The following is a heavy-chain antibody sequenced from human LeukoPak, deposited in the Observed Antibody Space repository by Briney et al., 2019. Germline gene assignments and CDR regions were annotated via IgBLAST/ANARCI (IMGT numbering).Heavy chain of an antibody. D-gene: IGHD5-18*01. Sequence: GGSLRHSCAASGFTFDDYAMHWVRQAPGKGLEWVSAMRGSSGTTYYADSVQGRFTISRDNSKNTLYLQMNSLRAEDTAVYYCARSSMVTWPFDYWGQGTLVTVTS. CDR3: ARSSMVTWPFDY. V-gene: IGHV3-23*01. CDR1: GFTFDDYA. J-gene: IGHJ4*02. CDR2: MRGSSGTT.